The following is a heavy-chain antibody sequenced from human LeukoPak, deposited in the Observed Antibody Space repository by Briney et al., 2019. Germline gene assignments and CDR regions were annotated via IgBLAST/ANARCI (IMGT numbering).Heavy chain of an antibody. Sequence: SETLSLTCAVYGGSFSGYDWSWIRQPPGKGLEWIGEINHSGSTNYNPSLKSRVTISVDTSKNQFSLKLSSVTAADTAVYYCARGPGELRYFDWVPQPPLYGMDVWGQGTTVTVSS. CDR2: INHSGST. CDR3: ARGPGELRYFDWVPQPPLYGMDV. J-gene: IGHJ6*02. CDR1: GGSFSGYD. V-gene: IGHV4-34*01. D-gene: IGHD3-9*01.